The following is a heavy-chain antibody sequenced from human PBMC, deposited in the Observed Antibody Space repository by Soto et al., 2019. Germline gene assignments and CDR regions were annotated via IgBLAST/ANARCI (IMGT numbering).Heavy chain of an antibody. CDR1: GGTFSRYS. Sequence: QVQLVQSGAEVMKPGSSVKVSCKASGGTFSRYSITWVRQAPGHGLEWIGRIIPIFGIASYAQKFQGRVTIPADQSTSTAYMELSGLRSDDTAVYYCAREDRDRETGLVPAAIDGMDVWGQGTTVTVSS. CDR3: AREDRDRETGLVPAAIDGMDV. CDR2: IIPIFGIA. D-gene: IGHD2-2*01. V-gene: IGHV1-69*08. J-gene: IGHJ6*02.